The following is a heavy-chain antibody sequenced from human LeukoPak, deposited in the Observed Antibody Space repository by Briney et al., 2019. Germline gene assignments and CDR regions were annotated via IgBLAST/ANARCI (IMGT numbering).Heavy chain of an antibody. CDR3: ARALITFGGARAEGGY. CDR1: GFTFDDYA. V-gene: IGHV3-9*01. CDR2: IDWNSYSI. J-gene: IGHJ4*02. D-gene: IGHD3-16*01. Sequence: GGSLRLSCAASGFTFDDYAMHWVRQVPGKGLEWVSSIDWNSYSIGYADSVKGRFTISRDNAKNSLYLQMNSLRAEDTAVYYCARALITFGGARAEGGYWGQGTLVTVSS.